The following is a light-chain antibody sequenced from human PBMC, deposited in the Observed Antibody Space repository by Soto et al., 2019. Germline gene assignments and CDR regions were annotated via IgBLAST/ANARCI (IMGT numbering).Light chain of an antibody. V-gene: IGLV1-40*01. CDR3: QSYDSSLSGDVV. CDR2: CNS. J-gene: IGLJ2*01. Sequence: QSVLTKPPSVSGAPGQRVTISCTGSSSNIGAGYDVHWYQQLPGTAPKLLIYCNSNRPSGVPDRFSGSKSGTSASLAITGLQAEDEADYYCQSYDSSLSGDVVFGGGTKLTVL. CDR1: SSNIGAGYD.